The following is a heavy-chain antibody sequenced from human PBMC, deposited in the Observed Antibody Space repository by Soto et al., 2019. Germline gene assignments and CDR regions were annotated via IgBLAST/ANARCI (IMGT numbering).Heavy chain of an antibody. J-gene: IGHJ4*02. D-gene: IGHD4-17*01. V-gene: IGHV3-33*01. CDR1: GFPFSSYG. CDR3: ARVGGTVTSDY. CDR2: IYYDGSKE. Sequence: QVQLVESGGGVVQPGRSLRLSCAASGFPFSSYGMHWVRQAPGKGLEWLALIYYDGSKEYYAESVRGRFTISRDNSKNTQFLQMNGLRANDTAVYFCARVGGTVTSDYWGQGTLVTVSS.